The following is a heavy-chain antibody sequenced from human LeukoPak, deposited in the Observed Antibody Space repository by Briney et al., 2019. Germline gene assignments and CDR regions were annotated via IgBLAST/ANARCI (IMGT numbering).Heavy chain of an antibody. V-gene: IGHV4-34*01. Sequence: SETLSLTCTVSGGSISSYYWSWIRQPPGKGLEWIGEINHSGRTNYTRSLKSRVTISVDTSKNQFSLKLRSVTVADTAVYFCARVGTRLGLFYWGQGTLVTVSS. D-gene: IGHD3-10*01. CDR2: INHSGRT. CDR3: ARVGTRLGLFY. CDR1: GGSISSYY. J-gene: IGHJ4*02.